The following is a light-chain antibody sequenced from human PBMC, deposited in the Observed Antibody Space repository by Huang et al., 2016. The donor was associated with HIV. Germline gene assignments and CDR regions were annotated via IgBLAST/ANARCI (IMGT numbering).Light chain of an antibody. Sequence: SASVGDRVTITCRASQTISNWLAWYQQKPGKAPNLLIYKASTLESGVPSRFSGSGSGTEFTLTISSLQPDDFATYYCHHYNSYSGAFGQGTKVEIK. CDR2: KAS. J-gene: IGKJ1*01. CDR1: QTISNW. CDR3: HHYNSYSGA. V-gene: IGKV1-5*03.